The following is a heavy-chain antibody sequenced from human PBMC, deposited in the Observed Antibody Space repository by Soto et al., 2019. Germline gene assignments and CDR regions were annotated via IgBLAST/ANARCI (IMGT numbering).Heavy chain of an antibody. V-gene: IGHV3-23*01. CDR3: AKVFYYYDSSGYYYFDD. CDR2: ISVSGSTI. CDR1: GFTFSSYA. J-gene: IGHJ4*02. Sequence: XGSLRLSGAASGFTFSSYAVSWVRQAPGKGPEWISSISVSGSTIYYADSVKGRFTISRDNSKNTLYLQMSSLRAEDTAVYYCAKVFYYYDSSGYYYFDDWAQGTLVTVPS. D-gene: IGHD3-22*01.